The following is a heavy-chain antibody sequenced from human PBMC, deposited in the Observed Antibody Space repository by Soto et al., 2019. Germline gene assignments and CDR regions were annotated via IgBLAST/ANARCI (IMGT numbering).Heavy chain of an antibody. CDR2: INAGNGNT. CDR3: ARAVAVAADFDY. D-gene: IGHD6-19*01. CDR1: GYTFSSYA. Sequence: ASVKVSCKASGYTFSSYAIHWVRQAPGQGLEWMGWINAGNGNTKYSQKFQGRVTITRDTSASTAYMELNSLRSEDTAVYYCARAVAVAADFDYWGQGTLVTVSS. J-gene: IGHJ4*02. V-gene: IGHV1-3*01.